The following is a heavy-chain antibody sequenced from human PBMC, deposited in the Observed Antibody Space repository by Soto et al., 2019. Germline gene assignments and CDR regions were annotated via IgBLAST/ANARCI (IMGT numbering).Heavy chain of an antibody. CDR1: GGSISSGDYY. CDR2: IYCSGST. V-gene: IGHV4-30-4*01. CDR3: ARTQYCISTSCYSIDAFDI. J-gene: IGHJ3*02. Sequence: QVQLQESGPGLVKPSQTLSLTCTVSGGSISSGDYYWSWIRQPPGKGLEWIGYIYCSGSTYYNPSLKSRVTISVDTSKNQFSLKLSSVTAADTAVYYCARTQYCISTSCYSIDAFDIWGQGTMVTVSS. D-gene: IGHD2-2*01.